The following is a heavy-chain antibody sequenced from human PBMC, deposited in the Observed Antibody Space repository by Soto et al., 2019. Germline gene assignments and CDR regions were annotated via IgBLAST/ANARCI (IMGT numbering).Heavy chain of an antibody. Sequence: ASVKVSCKVSGYTLTELSIHWVRQAPGKGLEWMGGFDPEDGETIYAQKFQGRVTMTEDTSTDTAYIEVSSLRSEDTAAYFCARHGAYGSGSYHKYYFDYWGQGMLVPVS. J-gene: IGHJ4*02. CDR2: FDPEDGET. CDR3: ARHGAYGSGSYHKYYFDY. D-gene: IGHD3-10*01. V-gene: IGHV1-24*01. CDR1: GYTLTELS.